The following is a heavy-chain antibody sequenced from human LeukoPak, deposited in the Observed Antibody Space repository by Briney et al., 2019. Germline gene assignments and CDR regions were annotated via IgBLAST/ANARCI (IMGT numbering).Heavy chain of an antibody. D-gene: IGHD5-18*01. Sequence: SETLSLTCTVSGGSISSYYWSWIRQPAGKGLEWIGRIYTSGSTNYNPSLKSLVTMSVDTSKNQFSLKLSSVTAADTAVYYCARDMGLYSYGSFDYWGQGTLVTVSS. V-gene: IGHV4-4*07. CDR2: IYTSGST. CDR1: GGSISSYY. CDR3: ARDMGLYSYGSFDY. J-gene: IGHJ4*02.